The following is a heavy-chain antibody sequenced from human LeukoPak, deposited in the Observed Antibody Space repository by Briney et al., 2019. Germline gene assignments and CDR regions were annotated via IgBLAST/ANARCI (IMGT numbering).Heavy chain of an antibody. D-gene: IGHD6-19*01. CDR2: VSGSGGTT. J-gene: IGHJ4*02. V-gene: IGHV3-23*01. CDR3: AKDRRQWLAYFYY. Sequence: GGSLRLSCAASGFTFSSYAMSWVRQAPGKGLEWVSAVSGSGGTTYYADSVKGRFTISRDNSKSTLYLQMNSLRAEDTAIYYCAKDRRQWLAYFYYWGQGTLVTVSS. CDR1: GFTFSSYA.